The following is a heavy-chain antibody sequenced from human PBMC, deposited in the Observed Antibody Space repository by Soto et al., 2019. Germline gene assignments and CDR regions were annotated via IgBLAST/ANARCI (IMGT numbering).Heavy chain of an antibody. D-gene: IGHD4-17*01. Sequence: SETLSLTCTVSGGSISSYYWSWIRQPPGKGLEWIGYIYYSGSTNYNPSLKSRVTMSVDTSKNQFSLKLSSVTAADTAVYYCANLNAYGDYSQYYFDYWGQGTLVTVSS. CDR2: IYYSGST. J-gene: IGHJ4*02. CDR1: GGSISSYY. CDR3: ANLNAYGDYSQYYFDY. V-gene: IGHV4-59*01.